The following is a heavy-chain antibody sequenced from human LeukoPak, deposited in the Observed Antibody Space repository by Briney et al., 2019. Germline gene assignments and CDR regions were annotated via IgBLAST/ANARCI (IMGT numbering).Heavy chain of an antibody. CDR2: IIPIFGTA. J-gene: IGHJ4*02. CDR1: GGAFSSYA. D-gene: IGHD2-2*02. Sequence: SVKVSCKASGGAFSSYAISWVRQAPGQGLEWMGGIIPIFGTANYAQKFQGRVTITADESTSTACMELSSLRSEDTAVYYCARIFKVPAAIYSHSYFDYWGQGTLVTVSS. CDR3: ARIFKVPAAIYSHSYFDY. V-gene: IGHV1-69*01.